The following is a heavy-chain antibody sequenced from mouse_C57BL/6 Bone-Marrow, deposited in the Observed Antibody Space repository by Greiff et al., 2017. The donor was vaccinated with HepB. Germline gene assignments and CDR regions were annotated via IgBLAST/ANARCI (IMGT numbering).Heavy chain of an antibody. V-gene: IGHV2-9-1*01. D-gene: IGHD1-1*01. CDR2: IWTGGGT. CDR3: ARNFGPFYYYGYVDY. CDR1: GFSFTSYA. Sequence: VKLQESGPGLVAPSQSLSITCTVSGFSFTSYAISWVRQPPGKGLEWLGVIWTGGGTNYNSALKSRLSISKDNSNSQVFLKMNSLQTDDTARYYCARNFGPFYYYGYVDYWGQGTTLTVSS. J-gene: IGHJ2*01.